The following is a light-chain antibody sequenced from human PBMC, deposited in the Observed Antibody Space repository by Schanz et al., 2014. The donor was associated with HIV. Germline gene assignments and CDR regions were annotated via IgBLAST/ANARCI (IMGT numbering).Light chain of an antibody. CDR2: EVS. Sequence: QSALTQPASVSGSPGQSVTISCTGTSSDVGGYNYVSWYQQHPGKAPKLMIYEVSKRPSGVPDRFSGSKSGNTASLTVSGLQAEDEADYYCSSYAGSNNLVFRGGTKLTVL. CDR1: SSDVGGYNY. V-gene: IGLV2-8*01. J-gene: IGLJ3*02. CDR3: SSYAGSNNLV.